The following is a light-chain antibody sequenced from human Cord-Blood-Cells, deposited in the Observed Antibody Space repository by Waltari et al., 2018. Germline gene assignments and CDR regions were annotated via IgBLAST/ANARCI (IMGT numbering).Light chain of an antibody. CDR2: DVS. CDR1: SSDVGGYNY. Sequence: QSALTQPASVSGSPGQSITISCTGTSSDVGGYNYVSWYQQHPVKAPKLMIYDVSKRPSGVSNRFSGYKSGNTASLTISGLQAEDEADYYCSSYTSSSTVVFGGGTKLTVL. V-gene: IGLV2-14*01. J-gene: IGLJ2*01. CDR3: SSYTSSSTVV.